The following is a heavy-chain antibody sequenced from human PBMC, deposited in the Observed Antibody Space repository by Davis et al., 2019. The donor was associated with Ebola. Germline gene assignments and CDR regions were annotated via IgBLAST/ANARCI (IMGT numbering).Heavy chain of an antibody. Sequence: GESLKISCAASGFTFSGSGMHWVRQASGKGLEWVGRIRSKANSYATAYAASVKGRFTISRDDPKNTAYLQMNSLKTEDTAVYYCTSTTVTDDYWGQGTLVTVSS. J-gene: IGHJ4*02. CDR2: IRSKANSYAT. CDR3: TSTTVTDDY. CDR1: GFTFSGSG. D-gene: IGHD4-17*01. V-gene: IGHV3-73*01.